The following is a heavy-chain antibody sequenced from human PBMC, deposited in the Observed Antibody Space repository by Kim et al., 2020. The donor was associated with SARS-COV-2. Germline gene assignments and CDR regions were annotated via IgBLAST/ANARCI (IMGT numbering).Heavy chain of an antibody. J-gene: IGHJ4*02. Sequence: GGSLRLSCAASGFTLDHYAMHWVRQAPGKGLEWVSGISWNSGTIVYADSLKGRFTISRDNAKNSLYLQMNSLRAEDAAFYYCAKGRIAAVVTALDYWGQGTLVTVSS. CDR3: AKGRIAAVVTALDY. D-gene: IGHD6-13*01. CDR1: GFTLDHYA. CDR2: ISWNSGTI. V-gene: IGHV3-9*01.